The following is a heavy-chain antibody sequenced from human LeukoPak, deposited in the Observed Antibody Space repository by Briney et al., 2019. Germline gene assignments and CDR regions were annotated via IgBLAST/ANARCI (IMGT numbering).Heavy chain of an antibody. CDR2: ISSSSSYI. CDR3: ARCEWHYYHYYMDV. D-gene: IGHD3-3*01. V-gene: IGHV3-21*01. Sequence: GGSLRLSCAASGFTFSSYSMNWVRQAPGKGLEWVSSISSSSSYIYYADSVKGRFTISRDNAKNSLFLQMNSLGADDTAVYYCARCEWHYYHYYMDVWGKGTTVTVSS. J-gene: IGHJ6*03. CDR1: GFTFSSYS.